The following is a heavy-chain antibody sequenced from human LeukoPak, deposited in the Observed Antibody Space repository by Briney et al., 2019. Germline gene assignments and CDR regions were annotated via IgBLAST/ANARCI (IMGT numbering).Heavy chain of an antibody. CDR2: ISYDGSNK. J-gene: IGHJ3*02. CDR1: GFTFSSYG. V-gene: IGHV3-30*18. CDR3: AKEYYDILTGYFI. Sequence: GGSLRLSCAASGFTFSSYGTHWVRQAPGKGLEWVAVISYDGSNKYYADSVKGRFTISRDNSKNTLYLQMNSLRAEDTAVYYCAKEYYDILTGYFIWGQGTMVTVSS. D-gene: IGHD3-9*01.